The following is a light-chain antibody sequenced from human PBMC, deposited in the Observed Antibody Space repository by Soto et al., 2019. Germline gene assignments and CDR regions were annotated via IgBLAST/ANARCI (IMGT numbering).Light chain of an antibody. CDR3: QLYGISPP. CDR2: ASS. J-gene: IGKJ5*01. V-gene: IGKV3-20*01. Sequence: EIVLTQSPGTLSLSPGERATLSCKTSQSEGSNYLAWYQQKPGQAPTLLIYASSNRATGIRDRFSGSASGADFTLTINTLEPEDFAVYDCQLYGISPPFGQGTRLEIK. CDR1: QSEGSNY.